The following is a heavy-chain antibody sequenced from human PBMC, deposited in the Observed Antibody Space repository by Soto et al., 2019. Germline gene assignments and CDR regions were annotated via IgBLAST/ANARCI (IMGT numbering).Heavy chain of an antibody. CDR2: IGSTSATM. CDR3: STTVATPDTLCYYALDV. CDR1: GFTFYDYS. J-gene: IGHJ6*02. D-gene: IGHD5-12*01. Sequence: EVQLVESGGGVVQPGGSLRLSCAASGFTFYDYSMHWVRQAPGKELEWLSYIGSTSATMYYADSVKGRFTISRDNAKKSLHLQMNSLRHGDTAVYYCSTTVATPDTLCYYALDVWGPGTTVTVSS. V-gene: IGHV3-48*02.